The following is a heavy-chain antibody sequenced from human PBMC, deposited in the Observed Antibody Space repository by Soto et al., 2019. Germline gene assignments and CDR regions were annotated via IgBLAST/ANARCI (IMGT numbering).Heavy chain of an antibody. CDR3: VRDGTKTLRDWFDP. D-gene: IGHD1-1*01. CDR1: GASISGFY. Sequence: PSETLSLTCTVSGASISGFYWRWIRKSAGKGLEWIGRIYATGTTDYNPSLKSRVMMSVDTSKKQFSLKLRSVTAADTAVYYCVRDGTKTLRDWFDPWGQGLSVTASS. J-gene: IGHJ5*02. CDR2: IYATGTT. V-gene: IGHV4-4*07.